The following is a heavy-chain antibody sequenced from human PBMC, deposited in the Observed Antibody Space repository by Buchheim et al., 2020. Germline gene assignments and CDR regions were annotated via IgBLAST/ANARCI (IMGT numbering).Heavy chain of an antibody. CDR2: ISSSGSTI. D-gene: IGHD2-21*02. V-gene: IGHV3-11*04. J-gene: IGHJ4*02. CDR3: VRGASDWAGVDY. Sequence: QVQLVESGGGLVKPGGSLRLSCAASGFTFSDYYMSWIRQAPGKGLEWVSYISSSGSTIYYADSVKGRFTLSRDNAKNTLDLHMYNLRVDDTAVYYCVRGASDWAGVDYWGQGTL. CDR1: GFTFSDYY.